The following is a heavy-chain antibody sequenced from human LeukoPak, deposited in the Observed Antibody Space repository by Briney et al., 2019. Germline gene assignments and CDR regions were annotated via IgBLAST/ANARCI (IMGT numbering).Heavy chain of an antibody. CDR1: GVSFDDYY. CDR2: INHSGYT. Sequence: PSETLSLTCAVSGVSFDDYYWAWVRQTPGKGLEWIGEINHSGYTNDSPSLKSRVTLSIDTTRKQFSLNLRSVTVADAGIYYCTRMTTGHDYWGQGTLVTVSS. V-gene: IGHV4-34*01. D-gene: IGHD4-17*01. J-gene: IGHJ4*02. CDR3: TRMTTGHDY.